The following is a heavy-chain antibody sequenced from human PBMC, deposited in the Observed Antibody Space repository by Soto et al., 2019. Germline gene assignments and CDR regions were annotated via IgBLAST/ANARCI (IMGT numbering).Heavy chain of an antibody. CDR3: AREDDTSGYYSTDAFDI. D-gene: IGHD3-22*01. CDR1: GGSISSGTYY. J-gene: IGHJ3*02. Sequence: SETLSLTCTVSGGSISSGTYYWSWIRQPPGKGLEWVGYIYYSGSTNYNPSLKSRVTISVDTSKNQFSLKLSSVTAADTAVYYCAREDDTSGYYSTDAFDIWGQGTIVTVSS. V-gene: IGHV4-61*01. CDR2: IYYSGST.